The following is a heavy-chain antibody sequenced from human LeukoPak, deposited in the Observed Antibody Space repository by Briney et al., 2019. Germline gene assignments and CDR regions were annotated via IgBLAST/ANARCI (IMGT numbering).Heavy chain of an antibody. CDR3: ARYSSSRSGAFDI. V-gene: IGHV4-59*08. CDR1: GGSISSYY. Sequence: SETLSLTCTVSGGSISSYYWSWIRQPPGKGLEWIGYIYYSGSTNYNPSLKSRVTISVDTSKNQFSLKLSSVTAADTAVYYCARYSSSRSGAFDIWGQGTMVTVSS. CDR2: IYYSGST. D-gene: IGHD6-13*01. J-gene: IGHJ3*02.